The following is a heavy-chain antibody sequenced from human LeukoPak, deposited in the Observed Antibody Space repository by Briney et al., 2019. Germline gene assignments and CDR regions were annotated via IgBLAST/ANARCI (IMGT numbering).Heavy chain of an antibody. CDR3: AKAEYYDYVWGSYRSEPSDY. Sequence: GGSLRLSCVASGFTFSSYAMHWVRQAPGKGLEWVAVISYDGSNKYYADSVKGRFTISRDNSKNTLYLQMNSLRAEDTAVYYCAKAEYYDYVWGSYRSEPSDYWGQGTLVTVSS. D-gene: IGHD3-16*02. CDR1: GFTFSSYA. J-gene: IGHJ4*02. V-gene: IGHV3-30*04. CDR2: ISYDGSNK.